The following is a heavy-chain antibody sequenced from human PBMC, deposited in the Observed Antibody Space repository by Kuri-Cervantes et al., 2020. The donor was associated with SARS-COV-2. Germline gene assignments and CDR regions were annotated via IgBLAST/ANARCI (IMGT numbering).Heavy chain of an antibody. D-gene: IGHD3-10*01. Sequence: SESLSLSCAVSGYSISGGYSWGWSRQPPGKGLWGSGSIYHSGSTYYHPSIKSPVTIAVDTTKNQSSLKLCSVTAADTAVYYGARDDDGLLWFGPHYCYGLHVWGQGTTVTVSS. CDR1: GYSISGGYS. CDR2: IYHSGST. CDR3: ARDDDGLLWFGPHYCYGLHV. J-gene: IGHJ6*02. V-gene: IGHV4-38-2*02.